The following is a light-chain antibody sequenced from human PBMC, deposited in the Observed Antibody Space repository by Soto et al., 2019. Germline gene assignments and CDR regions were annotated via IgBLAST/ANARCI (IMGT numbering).Light chain of an antibody. J-gene: IGLJ2*01. CDR1: SATITSNY. CDR2: EYD. CDR3: QSFDSSNVV. V-gene: IGLV6-57*02. Sequence: NFMLTQPHSVSESPGKTVTISCTGSSATITSNYVQWYQQRPGSAPTTVIYEYDQRPSGVPDRFSGSIDSSSNSASLTISGLKTEDEADYYCQSFDSSNVVFGGGTKVTVL.